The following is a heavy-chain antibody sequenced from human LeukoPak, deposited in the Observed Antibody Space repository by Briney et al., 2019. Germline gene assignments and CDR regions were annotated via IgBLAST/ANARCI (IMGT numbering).Heavy chain of an antibody. Sequence: SQTLSLTCAISGDTVSNNNAGWNWIRQPPSRGLEWLGKTYYRSKWYNDYAVSVKSRITISADTSKNQFSLQLNSVTPEDTAVYYCARGTWFGDPKSGFDYWGQGTLVTVSS. CDR1: GDTVSNNNAG. D-gene: IGHD3-10*01. CDR3: ARGTWFGDPKSGFDY. J-gene: IGHJ4*02. V-gene: IGHV6-1*01. CDR2: TYYRSKWYN.